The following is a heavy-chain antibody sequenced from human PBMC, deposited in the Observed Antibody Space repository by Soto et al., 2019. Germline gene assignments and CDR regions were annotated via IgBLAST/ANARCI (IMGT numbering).Heavy chain of an antibody. J-gene: IGHJ4*02. CDR1: GASMTNYY. D-gene: IGHD3-16*01. V-gene: IGHV4-59*01. CDR3: ARSGHIFEGVV. CDR2: VYYSGST. Sequence: QLQLQESGPGLLRPSETLSLTCTVSGASMTNYYGSWIRQSPRKGLEHIGYVYYSGSTYYSPSLERRSTISIDTANNQFSLKLSSLTAADTAIYYCARSGHIFEGVVWGQGILVTVSS.